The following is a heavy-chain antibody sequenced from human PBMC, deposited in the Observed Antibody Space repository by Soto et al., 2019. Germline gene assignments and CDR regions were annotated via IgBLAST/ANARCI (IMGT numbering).Heavy chain of an antibody. Sequence: QGQLVQSGAEVKKPGASVKVSCKASGYTFTSYGISWVRQAPGQGLELMGWISAKKGNTKYAQKFQGRVTMTTDTSTSTAYMELRSLRSDDTAVYYCAREILSPDFYFHGMDVWGQGTTVTVSS. V-gene: IGHV1-18*04. CDR1: GYTFTSYG. CDR2: ISAKKGNT. CDR3: AREILSPDFYFHGMDV. D-gene: IGHD2-15*01. J-gene: IGHJ6*02.